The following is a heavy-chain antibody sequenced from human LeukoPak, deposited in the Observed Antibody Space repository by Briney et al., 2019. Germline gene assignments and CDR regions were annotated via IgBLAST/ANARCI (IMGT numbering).Heavy chain of an antibody. CDR3: ARLGSCTNGVCYTTTRWFDP. D-gene: IGHD2-8*01. CDR2: IYPADSDT. J-gene: IGHJ5*02. CDR1: GYSFTSYW. V-gene: IGHV5-51*01. Sequence: GESLKISCKGSGYSFTSYWIGWVRQRPGKGLEWMGIIYPADSDTRYSPSFQGQVTISADKSISTAYLQWSSLKASDTAMYYCARLGSCTNGVCYTTTRWFDPWGQGTLVTVSS.